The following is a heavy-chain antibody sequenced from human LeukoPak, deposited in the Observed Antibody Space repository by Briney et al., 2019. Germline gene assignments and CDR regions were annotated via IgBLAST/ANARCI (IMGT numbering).Heavy chain of an antibody. V-gene: IGHV3-7*04. CDR2: IKQDGSEK. D-gene: IGHD1-26*01. CDR3: ARDGIDY. J-gene: IGHJ4*02. CDR1: GFTFSNYW. Sequence: SGGSLRLSCAASGFTFSNYWMSWVRQAPGKGLEWVANIKQDGSEKYYVDSVKGRFTISKDDTKNSVFLQMNNLRAEDTAVHYCARDGIDYWGQGTLVTVSS.